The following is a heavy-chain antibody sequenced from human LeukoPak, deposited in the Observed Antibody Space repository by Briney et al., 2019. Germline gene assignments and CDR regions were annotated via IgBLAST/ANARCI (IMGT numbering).Heavy chain of an antibody. CDR2: IRDSGET. CDR1: GFSVSNYY. CDR3: ARDRAVTQDWVEFDP. Sequence: PGGSLRLSCAGSGFSVSNYYMSWVRQAPGKGLEWVSLIRDSGETFYADSVNGRFTISRDNSKNTMYLQMNRLRVEDTAVYFCARDRAVTQDWVEFDPWGQGTLVTVSS. D-gene: IGHD4-17*01. J-gene: IGHJ5*02. V-gene: IGHV3-66*03.